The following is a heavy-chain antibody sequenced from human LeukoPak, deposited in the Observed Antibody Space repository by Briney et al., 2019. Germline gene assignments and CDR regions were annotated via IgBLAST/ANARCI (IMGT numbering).Heavy chain of an antibody. V-gene: IGHV4-34*01. CDR3: VAAAGTRDAFDI. J-gene: IGHJ3*02. D-gene: IGHD6-13*01. Sequence: PSETLSLTCAVYGGSFSGYYWSWIRQPPGKGLEWIGEINHSGSTNYNPSLKSRVTISVDTSKNQFSLKLSSVTAADTAVYYCVAAAGTRDAFDIWGQGTMVTVSS. CDR1: GGSFSGYY. CDR2: INHSGST.